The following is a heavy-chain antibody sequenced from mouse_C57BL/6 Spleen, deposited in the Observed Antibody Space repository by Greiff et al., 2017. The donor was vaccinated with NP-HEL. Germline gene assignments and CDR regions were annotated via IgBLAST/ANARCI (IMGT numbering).Heavy chain of an antibody. J-gene: IGHJ2*01. CDR3: ARDTHCYGSNYFDY. V-gene: IGHV5-4*01. CDR2: ISDGGSYT. CDR1: GFTFSSYA. Sequence: EVKLVESGGGLAKPGGSLKLSCAASGFTFSSYAMSWVRQTPEKRLEWVATISDGGSYTYYPDNLKGRFTISRDNSKNNLYLQMSHLKSEDTAMYYCARDTHCYGSNYFDYWGQGTTLTVSS. D-gene: IGHD1-1*01.